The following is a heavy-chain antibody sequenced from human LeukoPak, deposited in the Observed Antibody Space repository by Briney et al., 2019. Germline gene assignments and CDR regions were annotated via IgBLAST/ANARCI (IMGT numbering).Heavy chain of an antibody. V-gene: IGHV1-69*05. CDR3: ARDLYCSGGSCYLSAFDY. J-gene: IGHJ4*02. CDR2: IIPIFGTA. D-gene: IGHD2-15*01. Sequence: SVKVSCKASGGTFSSYAISWVRQAPGQGLEWMGGIIPIFGTANYAQKFQGRVTMTTNTSTSTAYMELRSLRSDDTAVYYCARDLYCSGGSCYLSAFDYWGQGTLVTVSS. CDR1: GGTFSSYA.